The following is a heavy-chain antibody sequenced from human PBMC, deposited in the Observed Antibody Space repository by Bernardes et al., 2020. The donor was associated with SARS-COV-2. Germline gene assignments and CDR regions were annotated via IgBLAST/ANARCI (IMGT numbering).Heavy chain of an antibody. J-gene: IGHJ6*02. Sequence: GGSLRLSCAASGFTFSNYGMHWVRQAPGKGLEWVAIIWFDGNNRHYADSVKGRFTISRDNSKNTLYLQMNSLRAEDTAVYYCAGTLVDWLVMGYYGMAVWGQGTTVTVSS. D-gene: IGHD3-9*01. CDR2: IWFDGNNR. CDR3: AGTLVDWLVMGYYGMAV. CDR1: GFTFSNYG. V-gene: IGHV3-33*01.